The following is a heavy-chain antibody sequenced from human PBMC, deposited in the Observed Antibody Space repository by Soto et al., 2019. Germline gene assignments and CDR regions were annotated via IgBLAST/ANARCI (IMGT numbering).Heavy chain of an antibody. CDR1: GGTFTNYV. CDR2: LIPIFGAA. Sequence: QVQLVQSGAEVRKPGSSVKVSCKVSGGTFTNYVISWLRQAPGQGLEWMGGLIPIFGAANLAQKFQGRVTITADESTSTVNMELSSLTSVDTAVYYCARGRSSPNFDPWGQGTLVTVSS. V-gene: IGHV1-69*01. CDR3: ARGRSSPNFDP. J-gene: IGHJ5*02. D-gene: IGHD6-6*01.